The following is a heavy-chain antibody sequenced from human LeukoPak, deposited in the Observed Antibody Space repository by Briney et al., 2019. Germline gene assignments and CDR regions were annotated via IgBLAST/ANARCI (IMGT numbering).Heavy chain of an antibody. CDR3: ARESYYYDILTGYYPSPEFDY. J-gene: IGHJ4*02. V-gene: IGHV3-11*01. D-gene: IGHD3-9*01. CDR1: GFTFSDYY. Sequence: GGSLRLSCAASGFTFSDYYMSWIRQAPGKGLEWVSYISSSGSTIYYADSVKGRFTISRDNAKNSLYLQMNSLRAEDTAVYYCARESYYYDILTGYYPSPEFDYWGQGTLVTVSS. CDR2: ISSSGSTI.